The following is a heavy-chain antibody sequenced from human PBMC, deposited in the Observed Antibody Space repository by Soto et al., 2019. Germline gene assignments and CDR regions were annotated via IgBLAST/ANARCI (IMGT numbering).Heavy chain of an antibody. J-gene: IGHJ4*02. CDR1: GGTFSSYA. CDR3: ATKMVYAKQVDC. D-gene: IGHD2-8*01. CDR2: IIPIFGTA. V-gene: IGHV1-69*01. Sequence: QVQLVQSGAEVKKPGSSVKVSCKASGGTFSSYAISWVRQAPGQGREWMGGIIPIFGTANYAQKFQGRVTITADESTSTAYMAMSSLRADDTAVYYCATKMVYAKQVDCWGKGTLVAVAA.